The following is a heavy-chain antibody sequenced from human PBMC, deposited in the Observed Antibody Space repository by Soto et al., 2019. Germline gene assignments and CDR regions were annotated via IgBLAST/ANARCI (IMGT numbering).Heavy chain of an antibody. CDR2: IYYSGST. V-gene: IGHV4-59*01. CDR1: GGSISTYY. D-gene: IGHD6-13*01. CDR3: ARGDIAAAGTLWDYYYYYYMDV. J-gene: IGHJ6*03. Sequence: SETLSLTCTVSGGSISTYYWSWIRQPPGKGLELIGYIYYSGSTNYNPSLKSRVTISVDTSKNQFSLKLSSVTAADTAVYYCARGDIAAAGTLWDYYYYYYMDVWGKGTTVTVSS.